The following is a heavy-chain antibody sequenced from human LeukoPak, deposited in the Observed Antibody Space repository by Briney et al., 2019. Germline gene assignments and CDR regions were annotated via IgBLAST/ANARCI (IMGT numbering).Heavy chain of an antibody. V-gene: IGHV1-46*01. D-gene: IGHD4-23*01. CDR2: INPSGGST. Sequence: ASVKVSCKASGGTFSSYAISWVRQAPGQGLEWMGIINPSGGSTSYAQKFQGRVTMTRDTSTSTAYMELRSLRSDDTAVYYCARGADYGGNSGFDYWGQGTLVTVSS. J-gene: IGHJ4*02. CDR1: GGTFSSYA. CDR3: ARGADYGGNSGFDY.